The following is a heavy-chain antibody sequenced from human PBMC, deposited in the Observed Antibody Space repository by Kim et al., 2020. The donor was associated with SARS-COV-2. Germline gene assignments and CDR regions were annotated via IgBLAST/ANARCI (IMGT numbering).Heavy chain of an antibody. D-gene: IGHD3-10*01. CDR1: GFTFSTYG. V-gene: IGHV3-33*01. J-gene: IGHJ3*02. CDR3: ARSLRDMVRGITLGAFDI. CDR2: IWYDGSNK. Sequence: GGSLRLSCVASGFTFSTYGMHWVRQAPGKGLEWVAVIWYDGSNKYYVDSVKGRFTISRDNSRNTLYLQMNSLRAEDTAVYYCARSLRDMVRGITLGAFDIWGQGTMVTVSS.